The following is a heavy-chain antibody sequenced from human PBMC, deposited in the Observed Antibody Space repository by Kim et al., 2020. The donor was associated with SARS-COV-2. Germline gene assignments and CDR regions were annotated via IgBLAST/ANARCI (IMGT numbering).Heavy chain of an antibody. J-gene: IGHJ4*02. D-gene: IGHD3-22*01. CDR3: AKVHDSSGYYYSMYYFDS. CDR1: GFTFSNNA. V-gene: IGHV3-23*01. Sequence: GGSLRLSCAASGFTFSNNAMSWVRQAPGKGLQWVSVISGSSAYINYADSVKGRFTISRDNSKDTVYLQMNSLRAEDTAVYYCAKVHDSSGYYYSMYYFDSWGQGALVTVSS. CDR2: ISGSSAYI.